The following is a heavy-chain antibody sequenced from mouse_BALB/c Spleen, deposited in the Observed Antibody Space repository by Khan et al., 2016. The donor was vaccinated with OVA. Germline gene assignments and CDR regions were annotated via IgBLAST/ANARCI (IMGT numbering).Heavy chain of an antibody. J-gene: IGHJ3*01. CDR3: ARNYDYDEGLAY. V-gene: IGHV2-2*02. CDR2: IWSGGST. D-gene: IGHD2-4*01. CDR1: GFSLTSYG. Sequence: VKLKESGPGLVQPSQSLSITCTVSGFSLTSYGVHWVRQSPGKGLEWLGVIWSGGSTDYNEAFISRLSISKDNSKSQVFFKMNSLQGNDTAIYYCARNYDYDEGLAYWGQGTLVTVSA.